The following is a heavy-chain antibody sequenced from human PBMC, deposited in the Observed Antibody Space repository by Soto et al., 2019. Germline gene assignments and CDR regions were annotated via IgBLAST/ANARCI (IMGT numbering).Heavy chain of an antibody. V-gene: IGHV3-23*01. CDR3: AKDLWAEMATIQGY. CDR2: ISGSGGST. J-gene: IGHJ4*02. D-gene: IGHD5-12*01. CDR1: GFTFSSYA. Sequence: LRLSCAASGFTFSSYAMSWVRQAPGKGLEWVSAISGSGGSTYYADSVKGRFTISRDNSKNTLYLQMNSLRAEDTAVYYCAKDLWAEMATIQGYWGQGTLVTVSS.